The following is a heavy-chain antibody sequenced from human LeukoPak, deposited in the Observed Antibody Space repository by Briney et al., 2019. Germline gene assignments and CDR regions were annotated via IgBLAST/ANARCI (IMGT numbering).Heavy chain of an antibody. D-gene: IGHD3-22*01. CDR3: ASDSSGYYRYFDY. CDR1: GGTFSSYA. V-gene: IGHV1-69*13. J-gene: IGHJ4*02. CDR2: IIPIFGTA. Sequence: SVKVSCKASGGTFSSYAISWVRQAPGQGLEWMGGIIPIFGTANYAQKFQGRVTITADESTSTAYMELSSLRSEDTAVHYCASDSSGYYRYFDYWGQGTLVTVSS.